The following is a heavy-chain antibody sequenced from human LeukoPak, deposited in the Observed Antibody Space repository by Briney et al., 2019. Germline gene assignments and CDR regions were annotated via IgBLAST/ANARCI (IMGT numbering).Heavy chain of an antibody. CDR2: INAGNGNI. D-gene: IGHD2-2*01. V-gene: IGHV1-3*01. CDR3: ARGYCSSTSCYMDV. J-gene: IGHJ6*02. CDR1: GHTSTTYA. Sequence: ASVEVSCKASGHTSTTYAIHWVRQAPGQGLEWMGWINAGNGNIKYSQKLQGRVTIIGDTSASTAYMELSSLRSEDTAVYYCARGYCSSTSCYMDVWGQGTTVT.